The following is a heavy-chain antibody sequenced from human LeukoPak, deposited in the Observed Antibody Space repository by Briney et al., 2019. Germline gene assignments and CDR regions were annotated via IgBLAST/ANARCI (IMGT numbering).Heavy chain of an antibody. J-gene: IGHJ6*03. V-gene: IGHV1-8*03. CDR1: GYTFTSYD. D-gene: IGHD2-21*01. Sequence: ASVKVSCKASGYTFTSYDINWVRQATGQGLEWMGWMNPNSGNTGYAQKFQGRVTITRNTSISTAYMELSSLRSEDTAVHYCARGMAYCGGDCPMDVWGKGTTVTVSS. CDR2: MNPNSGNT. CDR3: ARGMAYCGGDCPMDV.